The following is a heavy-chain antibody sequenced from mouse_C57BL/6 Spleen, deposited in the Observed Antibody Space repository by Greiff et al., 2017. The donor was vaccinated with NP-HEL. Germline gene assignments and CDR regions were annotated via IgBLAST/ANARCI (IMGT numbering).Heavy chain of an antibody. J-gene: IGHJ3*01. D-gene: IGHD2-2*01. CDR2: IDPENGDT. Sequence: EVQLQQSGAELVRPGASVKLSCTASGFNIKDDYMHWVKQRPEQGLEWIGWIDPENGDTEYASKFQGKATITADTSSNTAYLQLCSLTSEDTAVYYCTTYGYDGFAYWGQGTLVTVSA. CDR1: GFNIKDDY. CDR3: TTYGYDGFAY. V-gene: IGHV14-4*01.